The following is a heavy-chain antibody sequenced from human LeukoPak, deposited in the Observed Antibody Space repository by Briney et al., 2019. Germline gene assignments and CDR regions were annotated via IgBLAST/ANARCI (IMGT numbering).Heavy chain of an antibody. D-gene: IGHD5-18*01. CDR2: INWNGGST. Sequence: GGSLRLSCAASGFTFDDYGMSWVRQAPGKGLEWVSGINWNGGSTGYADSVKGRFTISRDNAKNSLYLQMNSLRAEDTAVYYCARDTAMVTSVYYHGMDVWGQGTTVTVSS. J-gene: IGHJ6*02. V-gene: IGHV3-20*04. CDR1: GFTFDDYG. CDR3: ARDTAMVTSVYYHGMDV.